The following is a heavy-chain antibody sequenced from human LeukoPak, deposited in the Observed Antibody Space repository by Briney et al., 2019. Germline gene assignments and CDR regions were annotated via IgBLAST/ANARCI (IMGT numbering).Heavy chain of an antibody. V-gene: IGHV3-74*03. Sequence: GVSVRLPCAASAFTFCNYWMHCAPHAPGKARVGVSHHNSDGSGTPYADFVRGRYTISRDNAKNSLYLQMNSLRAGDTAVYYCARVTTLDGQNYYGSGSIIRSFDYWGQGTLVTVSS. CDR1: AFTFCNYW. D-gene: IGHD3-10*01. CDR3: ARVTTLDGQNYYGSGSIIRSFDY. CDR2: HNSDGSGT. J-gene: IGHJ4*02.